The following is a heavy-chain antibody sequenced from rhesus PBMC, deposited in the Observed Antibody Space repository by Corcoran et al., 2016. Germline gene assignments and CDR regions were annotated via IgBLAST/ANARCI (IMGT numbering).Heavy chain of an antibody. CDR2: IFGSGGGT. J-gene: IGHJ2*01. CDR1: VASITSHS. CDR3: ERKGIQDWSLDL. V-gene: IGHV4S2*01. D-gene: IGHD1-1-1*01. Sequence: QLQLQESGPGLVKPSETLPRTCAVFVASITSHSCNWIRQAPGKGREWIVRIFGSGGGTDYTPSLKSRVNISVDTSKNQFALELTSVTAADTAVYYCERKGIQDWSLDLWGPGTPITVSS.